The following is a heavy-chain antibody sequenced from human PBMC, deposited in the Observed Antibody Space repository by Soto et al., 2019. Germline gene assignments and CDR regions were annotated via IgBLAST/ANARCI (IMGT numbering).Heavy chain of an antibody. CDR2: IKQDGSEK. Sequence: GGSLXLSCAASGFNFSSYWMSWVRQAPGKGLEWVANIKQDGSEKYYVDSVKGRFTISRDNAKNSLYLQMNSLRAEDTAVYYCARRGRQLGRFNGYWGQGTLVTVSS. J-gene: IGHJ4*02. D-gene: IGHD6-13*01. V-gene: IGHV3-7*05. CDR3: ARRGRQLGRFNGY. CDR1: GFNFSSYW.